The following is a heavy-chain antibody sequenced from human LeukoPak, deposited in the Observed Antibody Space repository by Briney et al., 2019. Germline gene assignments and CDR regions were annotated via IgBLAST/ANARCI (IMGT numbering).Heavy chain of an antibody. V-gene: IGHV3-11*03. D-gene: IGHD6-6*01. CDR1: GFTLSDYY. CDR2: ISSSNSYT. J-gene: IGHJ5*02. CDR3: ARSIAAETRWFDP. Sequence: PGGSLRLSCAASGFTLSDYYMSWIRQAPGKGLEWVSYISSSNSYTNYADSVKGRFTISRDNAKNSLYLQMNSLRAEDTAVYYCARSIAAETRWFDPWGQGTLVTVSS.